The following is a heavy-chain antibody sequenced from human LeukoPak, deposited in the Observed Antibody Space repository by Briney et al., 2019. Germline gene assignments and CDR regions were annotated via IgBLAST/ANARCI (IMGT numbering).Heavy chain of an antibody. V-gene: IGHV4-31*03. CDR3: ARAVNTMIVAVSEYYFDY. CDR1: GGSISSGGYY. D-gene: IGHD3-22*01. CDR2: IYYSGST. J-gene: IGHJ4*02. Sequence: KTSETLSLTCTVSGGSISSGGYYWSWIRQHPGKGLEWIGYIYYSGSTYYNPSLKSRVTISVDTSKNQFSLKLSSVTAADTAVYYCARAVNTMIVAVSEYYFDYWGQGTLVTVSS.